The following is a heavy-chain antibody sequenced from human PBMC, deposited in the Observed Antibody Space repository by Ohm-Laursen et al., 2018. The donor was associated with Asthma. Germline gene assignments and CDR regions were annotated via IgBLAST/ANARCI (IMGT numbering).Heavy chain of an antibody. V-gene: IGHV1-69*01. D-gene: IGHD2-8*01. CDR2: IVPIARTG. CDR1: GGNFNNFA. CDR3: ARYGVGRGFDL. Sequence: GSSVKVSCKSSGGNFNNFAISWVRQAPGLGLEWMGAIVPIARTGKYAPKFEGRVTITEDASTSTAYLELSSLRSEDTAVYYCARYGVGRGFDLWGEGTLVTVSS. J-gene: IGHJ3*01.